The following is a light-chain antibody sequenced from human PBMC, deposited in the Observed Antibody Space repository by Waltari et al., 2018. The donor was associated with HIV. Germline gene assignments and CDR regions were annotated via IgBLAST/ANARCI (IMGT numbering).Light chain of an antibody. Sequence: SYELTQPPSVSVSPGQTARITCSGDALPKQYAYWYQQKPGQAPVLVIYKDSERHLGIPERVSGSSSGTTVTLTISGVQAEDEAEYYCQSADSSGTYPVFGGGTKLTVL. CDR2: KDS. CDR3: QSADSSGTYPV. V-gene: IGLV3-25*03. J-gene: IGLJ2*01. CDR1: ALPKQY.